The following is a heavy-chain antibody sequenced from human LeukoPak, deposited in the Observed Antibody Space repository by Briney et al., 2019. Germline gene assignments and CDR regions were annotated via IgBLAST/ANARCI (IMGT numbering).Heavy chain of an antibody. V-gene: IGHV7-4-1*02. CDR3: ASLAAAGDYYYYYMDV. CDR1: GYTFTSYA. J-gene: IGHJ6*03. D-gene: IGHD6-13*01. Sequence: GASVKVSCKASGYTFTSYAMNWVRQASGQGLEWMGWINTNTGNPTYAQGFTGRFVFSLDTSVSTAYLQISSLKAEDTAVYYCASLAAAGDYYYYYMDVWGKGTTVTVSS. CDR2: INTNTGNP.